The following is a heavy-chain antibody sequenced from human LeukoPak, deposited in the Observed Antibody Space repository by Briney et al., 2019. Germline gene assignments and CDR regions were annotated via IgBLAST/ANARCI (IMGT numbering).Heavy chain of an antibody. CDR2: IYTSGST. V-gene: IGHV4-4*07. D-gene: IGHD2-15*01. CDR3: ARVPLYCSGGSCYENWFDP. CDR1: GGSISSYY. J-gene: IGHJ5*02. Sequence: KTSETLSLTCTVSGGSISSYYWSWIRQPAGKGLEWIGRIYTSGSTSYNPTLKSRVTISVDTSKNQFSLKLSSVTAADTAVYYCARVPLYCSGGSCYENWFDPWGQGTLVTVPS.